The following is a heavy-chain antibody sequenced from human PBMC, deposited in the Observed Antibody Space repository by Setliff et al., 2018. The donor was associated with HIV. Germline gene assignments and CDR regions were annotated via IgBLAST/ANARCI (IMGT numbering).Heavy chain of an antibody. CDR1: GGSFSRYY. CDR2: INHSGST. Sequence: KASETLSLTCAVYGGSFSRYYWNWIRQSPGKGLEWIGEINHSGSTNYNPSLKSRVTISVDTSKNQFSLKLSSVTAADTAVYYCARTRGYCSKTSCYALRGPDYWGQGTLGTVSS. CDR3: ARTRGYCSKTSCYALRGPDY. J-gene: IGHJ4*02. V-gene: IGHV4-34*01. D-gene: IGHD2-2*01.